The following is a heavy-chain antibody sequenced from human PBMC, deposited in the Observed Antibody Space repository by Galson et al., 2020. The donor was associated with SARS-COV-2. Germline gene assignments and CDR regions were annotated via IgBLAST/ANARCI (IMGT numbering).Heavy chain of an antibody. CDR1: GFTFSSYG. J-gene: IGHJ6*02. V-gene: IGHV3-33*01. CDR2: IWYDGSNK. Sequence: GGSLRLSCAASGFTFSSYGMPWVRQAPGKGLEWVAVIWYDGSNKYYADSVTGRFTISRDNSKNTLYLQMNSLRAEDTAVYYCARDSYYYDSSGYYYPPSDYYYYYGMDVWGQGTTVTVSS. CDR3: ARDSYYYDSSGYYYPPSDYYYYYGMDV. D-gene: IGHD3-22*01.